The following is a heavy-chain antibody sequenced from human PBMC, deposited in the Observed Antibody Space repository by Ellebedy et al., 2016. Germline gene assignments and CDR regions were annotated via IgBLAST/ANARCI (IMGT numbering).Heavy chain of an antibody. CDR2: ISYDGSKE. D-gene: IGHD3-3*01. Sequence: GESLKISXVASGFIFNNYPMYWARQTPGKGLEWVAAISYDGSKENYADSVKGRFTISRDNSKSTLFLQMNSLRSDDTAVFYCARDYYDFWSGNFAFFLYYMDVWGKGTTVTVS. J-gene: IGHJ6*03. V-gene: IGHV3-30-3*01. CDR3: ARDYYDFWSGNFAFFLYYMDV. CDR1: GFIFNNYP.